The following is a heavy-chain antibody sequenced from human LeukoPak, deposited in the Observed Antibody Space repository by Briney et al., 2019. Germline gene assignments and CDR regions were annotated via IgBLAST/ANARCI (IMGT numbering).Heavy chain of an antibody. Sequence: GGSLRLFCAASGFTFSSYGMHCVRQAPGKGLEWVAVIWYDGSNKYYAVSVKGRFTISRDNSKNTLYLQMKSLRAEDTAVDYCARGDSSGESLDYWGQGTLVTVSS. CDR2: IWYDGSNK. D-gene: IGHD3-22*01. CDR3: ARGDSSGESLDY. V-gene: IGHV3-33*01. J-gene: IGHJ4*02. CDR1: GFTFSSYG.